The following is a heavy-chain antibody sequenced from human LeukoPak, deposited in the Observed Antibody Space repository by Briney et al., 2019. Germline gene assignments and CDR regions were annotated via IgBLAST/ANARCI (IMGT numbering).Heavy chain of an antibody. V-gene: IGHV3-43*02. D-gene: IGHD6-13*01. J-gene: IGHJ1*01. CDR1: GFTFDDYA. CDR2: ISGDGGST. CDR3: AKDSSSWPEYFQH. Sequence: GGSLRLSCAASGFTFDDYAMHWVRQAPGKGLEWVSLISGDGGSTYYADSVKGRFTISRDNSKNTLYLQMNSLRAEDTAVYYCAKDSSSWPEYFQHWGQGTLVTVSS.